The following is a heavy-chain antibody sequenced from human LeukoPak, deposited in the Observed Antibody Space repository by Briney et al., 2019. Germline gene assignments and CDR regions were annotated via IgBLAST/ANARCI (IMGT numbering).Heavy chain of an antibody. D-gene: IGHD3-22*01. Sequence: ASVMVSCKASGGTFSSYAISWVRQAPGQGLEWMGRIIPIFGTANYAQKFQGRVTITTDESTSTAYMELSSLRSEDTAVYYCAHGYYDSSGYSTWGQGTLVTVSS. CDR1: GGTFSSYA. CDR2: IIPIFGTA. J-gene: IGHJ4*02. CDR3: AHGYYDSSGYST. V-gene: IGHV1-69*05.